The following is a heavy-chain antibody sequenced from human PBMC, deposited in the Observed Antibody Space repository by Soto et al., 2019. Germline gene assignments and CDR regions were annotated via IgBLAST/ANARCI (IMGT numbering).Heavy chain of an antibody. CDR2: ISCDGSNK. Sequence: PGGSLRLSCAASGFTFSSYGMHWVRQAPGKGLEWVAVISCDGSNKYYADSVKGRFTISRDNSKNTLYLQMNSLRAEDTAVYYCAKELGDYTFFDYWGQGTLVTVSS. CDR3: AKELGDYTFFDY. D-gene: IGHD2-21*01. J-gene: IGHJ4*02. V-gene: IGHV3-30*18. CDR1: GFTFSSYG.